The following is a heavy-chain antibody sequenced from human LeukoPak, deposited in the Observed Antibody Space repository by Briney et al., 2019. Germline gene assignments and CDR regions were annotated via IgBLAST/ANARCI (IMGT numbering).Heavy chain of an antibody. D-gene: IGHD1-1*01. V-gene: IGHV3-23*01. CDR3: PKLGAGYNTPCDD. CDR2: ICGSDGNK. Sequence: GGSLRLSCAASGFAFSAYAMSWVRQAPGKGLEWVSVICGSDGNKYYADAVKGRFTISRDNSGNILYLQLNSLRAEDRAVYYCPKLGAGYNTPCDDWGQGTLVTVSS. J-gene: IGHJ4*02. CDR1: GFAFSAYA.